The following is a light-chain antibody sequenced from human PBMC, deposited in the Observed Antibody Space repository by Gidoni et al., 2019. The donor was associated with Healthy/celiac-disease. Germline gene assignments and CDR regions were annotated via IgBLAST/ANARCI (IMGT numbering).Light chain of an antibody. CDR1: QSVSSY. V-gene: IGKV3-11*01. CDR2: DAS. CDR3: QQRSNWPPIT. J-gene: IGKJ5*01. Sequence: EIVLTQSPATLSLSPRERATLSCRASQSVSSYLAWYQQKPGQAPRLLIYDASNRATGIPARFSGSGSGTDFTLTISSLEPEDFAVYYCQQRSNWPPITFXQXTRLXIK.